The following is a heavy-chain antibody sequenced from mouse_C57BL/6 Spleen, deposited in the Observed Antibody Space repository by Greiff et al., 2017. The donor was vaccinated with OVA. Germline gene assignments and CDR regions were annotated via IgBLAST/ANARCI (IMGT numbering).Heavy chain of an antibody. CDR3: ATNWEGYFDV. CDR1: GFTFSDYG. J-gene: IGHJ1*03. Sequence: DVKLVESGGGLVKPGGSLKLSCAASGFTFSDYGMHWVRQAPEKGLEWVAYISSGSSTIYYADTVKGRFTISRDNAKNTLFLQMTSLRSEDTAMYYCATNWEGYFDVWGTGTTVTVSS. D-gene: IGHD4-1*01. CDR2: ISSGSSTI. V-gene: IGHV5-17*01.